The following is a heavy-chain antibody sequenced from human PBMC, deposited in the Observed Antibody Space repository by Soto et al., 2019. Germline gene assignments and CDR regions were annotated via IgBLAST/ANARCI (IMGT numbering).Heavy chain of an antibody. CDR2: IWFDGSNS. V-gene: IGHV3-33*01. CDR1: GFTFSNYG. J-gene: IGHJ5*02. D-gene: IGHD3-10*01. Sequence: QVQLVDSGGGVVQPGRSLRLSCAASGFTFSNYGMHWIRQAPGKGLEWVANIWFDGSNSNYADSVKGRFTISRDNSRKTLYLQMHSLTVEATAVLYCVRDYTYGSGTRHGHSWFELWGQGTLVTVSS. CDR3: VRDYTYGSGTRHGHSWFEL.